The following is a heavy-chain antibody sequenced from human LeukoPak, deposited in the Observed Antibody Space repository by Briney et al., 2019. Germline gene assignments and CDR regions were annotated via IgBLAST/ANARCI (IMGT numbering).Heavy chain of an antibody. CDR1: GFTVSNNY. D-gene: IGHD1-1*01. CDR3: ARDTKN. CDR2: IYIGGST. V-gene: IGHV3-53*01. Sequence: GGSLRLSCAASGFTVSNNYMSWVRKAPGKGLECVSIIYIGGSTYYADSVKGRFTISRDNSKNTLYLQLNSLRVEDTAVYYCARDTKNWGQGTLVTVSS. J-gene: IGHJ4*02.